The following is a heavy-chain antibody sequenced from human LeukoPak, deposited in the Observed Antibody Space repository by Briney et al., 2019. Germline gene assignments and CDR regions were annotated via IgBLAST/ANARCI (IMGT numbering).Heavy chain of an antibody. CDR3: AKGPHSGYDRLYYFDY. D-gene: IGHD5-12*01. CDR2: VSHDGSNK. V-gene: IGHV3-30*18. J-gene: IGHJ4*02. Sequence: GGSLRLSCAASGFTFSFYGMHWVRQAPGKGLEWVAIVSHDGSNKFYADSVKGRFTISRDNSKNTLYLQMNSLRPEDTAVYYCAKGPHSGYDRLYYFDYWGQGTLVTVSS. CDR1: GFTFSFYG.